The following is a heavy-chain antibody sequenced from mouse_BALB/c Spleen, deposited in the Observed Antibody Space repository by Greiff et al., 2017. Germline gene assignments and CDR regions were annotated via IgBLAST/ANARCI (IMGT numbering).Heavy chain of an antibody. Sequence: QVHVKQSGPELVRPGASVKMSCKASGYTFTSYWMHWVKQRPGQGLEWIGMIDPSNSETRLNQKFKDKATLNVDKSSNTAYMQLSSLTSEDSAVYDCARGEVRRDYAMDYWGQGTSVTVSS. D-gene: IGHD2-14*01. CDR1: GYTFTSYW. V-gene: IGHV1S127*01. J-gene: IGHJ4*01. CDR3: ARGEVRRDYAMDY. CDR2: IDPSNSET.